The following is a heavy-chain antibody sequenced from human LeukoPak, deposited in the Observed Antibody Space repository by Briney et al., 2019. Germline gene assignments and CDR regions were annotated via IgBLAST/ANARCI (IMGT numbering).Heavy chain of an antibody. CDR1: GGSIRTDNY. CDR3: ARGEYSNGYGPYYFDS. J-gene: IGHJ4*02. CDR2: ISFSGSP. Sequence: KPSETLSLTCTISGGSIRTDNYWSWIRQPPGKGLEWIGYISFSGSPKYNPSLKSRVSLSVDTSKNQFSLRLISVTAADTAVYYCARGEYSNGYGPYYFDSWGQGALVAVSS. V-gene: IGHV4-59*01. D-gene: IGHD2/OR15-2a*01.